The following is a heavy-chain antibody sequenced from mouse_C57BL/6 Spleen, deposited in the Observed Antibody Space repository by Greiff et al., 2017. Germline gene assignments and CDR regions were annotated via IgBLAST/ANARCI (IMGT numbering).Heavy chain of an antibody. CDR3: ARNYYGSSYDWYFDV. CDR1: GFTFTDFY. CDR2: SRNKANDYTT. Sequence: VQLKESGGGLVQSGRSLRLSCATSGFTFTDFYMEWVRQAPGKGLEWIAASRNKANDYTTEYSASVKGRFIVSRDTSQSILYLQMNALRAEDTAIYYCARNYYGSSYDWYFDVWGTGATVTVSS. D-gene: IGHD1-1*01. V-gene: IGHV7-1*01. J-gene: IGHJ1*03.